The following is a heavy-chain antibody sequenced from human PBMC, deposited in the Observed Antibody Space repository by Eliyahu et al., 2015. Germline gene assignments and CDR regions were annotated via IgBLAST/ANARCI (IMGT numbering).Heavy chain of an antibody. D-gene: IGHD3-3*01. V-gene: IGHV3-48*01. J-gene: IGHJ1*01. Sequence: EVQLVESGGGLVQPGGSPETLLCSLWIXLQXXSYSMNWVRQAPGKGLEGVSYISSSSSTIYYADSVKGRFTISRDNAKNSLYLQMNSLRAEDTAVYYCARDGERFLEWLLHFQHWGQGTLVTVSS. CDR1: IXLQXXSYS. CDR3: ARDGERFLEWLLHFQH. CDR2: ISSSSSTI.